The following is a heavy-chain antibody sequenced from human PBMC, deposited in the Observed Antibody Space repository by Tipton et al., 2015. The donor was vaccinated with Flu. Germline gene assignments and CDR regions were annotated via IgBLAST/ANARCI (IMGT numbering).Heavy chain of an antibody. CDR3: AREKHDSSGYYYFFDY. D-gene: IGHD3-22*01. V-gene: IGHV4-61*02. CDR1: GGSISSGSYY. CDR2: IYTSGST. Sequence: TLPLTCTVSGGSISSGSYYWSWIRQPAGKGLEWIGRIYTSGSTNYNPSLKSRVTISVDTSKNQFSLKLSSVTAADTAVYYCAREKHDSSGYYYFFDYWGQGSLVTVSS. J-gene: IGHJ4*02.